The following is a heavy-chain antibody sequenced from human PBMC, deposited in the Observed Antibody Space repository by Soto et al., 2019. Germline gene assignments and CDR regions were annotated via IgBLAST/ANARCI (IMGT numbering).Heavy chain of an antibody. V-gene: IGHV3-9*01. J-gene: IGHJ6*03. CDR1: GFTFDDYA. CDR2: ISWNSGSI. CDR3: AKDKSYCYYYMDV. Sequence: EVQLVESGGGLVQPGRSLRLSCAASGFTFDDYAMHWVRQAPGKGLEWVSGISWNSGSIGYADSVKGRFTISRDNAKNSLYLQMNSLRAEDTALYYCAKDKSYCYYYMDVWGKGTTVTVSS.